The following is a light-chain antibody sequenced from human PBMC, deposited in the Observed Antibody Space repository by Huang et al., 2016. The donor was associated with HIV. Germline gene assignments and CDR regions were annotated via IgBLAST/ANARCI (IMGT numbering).Light chain of an antibody. J-gene: IGKJ4*01. CDR1: QGIDNY. CDR2: AS. Sequence: DIQMTQSPSSLSASVGDRVTITCRASQGIDNYLAWFQQKPGKAPKSLASSLQSGVPSNFSGSGSGTDFTLTISSLQPEDFATYYCQQYRSYPYTFGGGTKVEIK. V-gene: IGKV1-16*02. CDR3: QQYRSYPYT.